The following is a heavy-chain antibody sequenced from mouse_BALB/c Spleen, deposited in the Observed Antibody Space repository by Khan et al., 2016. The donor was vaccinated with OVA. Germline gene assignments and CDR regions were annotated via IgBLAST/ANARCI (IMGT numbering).Heavy chain of an antibody. J-gene: IGHJ2*01. CDR2: INPSSGHT. Sequence: QIQLVQSGAELAKPGASVKMSCKASGYTFSNYWIHWVKQRPGQGLEWIGYINPSSGHTYYNQTFNDKATLTTDKSSSTAYMQLSSLTSEDSAVLYGARNRIDYGGQGTTLTVSS. CDR3: ARNRIDY. CDR1: GYTFSNYW. V-gene: IGHV1-7*01.